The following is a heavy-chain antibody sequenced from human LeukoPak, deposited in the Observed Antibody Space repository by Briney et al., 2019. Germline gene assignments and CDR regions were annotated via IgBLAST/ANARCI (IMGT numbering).Heavy chain of an antibody. V-gene: IGHV3-33*06. CDR2: IWYDGSNK. CDR1: GFIFSSYG. CDR3: AKDIRPAAIPVPAFDY. J-gene: IGHJ4*02. Sequence: PGGSLRLSCAASGFIFSSYGMHWLRQARGKGVEWVAVIWYDGSNKYYADSVKGRFTIYRDNSKNTLYLQMNSLRAEDTAVYYCAKDIRPAAIPVPAFDYWGQGTLVTVSS. D-gene: IGHD2-2*02.